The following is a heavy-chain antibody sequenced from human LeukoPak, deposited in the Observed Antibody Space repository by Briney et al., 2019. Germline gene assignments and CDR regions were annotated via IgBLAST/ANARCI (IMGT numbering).Heavy chain of an antibody. D-gene: IGHD3-3*01. CDR2: ISVRGGST. CDR3: AKDTAGLVLRSPFDY. J-gene: IGHJ4*02. V-gene: IGHV3-23*01. CDR1: GFTFSTYA. Sequence: GGSLRLSCAASGFTFSTYAMNWVRQAPGKGLEWVSVISVRGGSTYYADSVKGRFTISRDNSKNTLYLQMNSLRAEGTAVYYCAKDTAGLVLRSPFDYWGQGTLVTVSS.